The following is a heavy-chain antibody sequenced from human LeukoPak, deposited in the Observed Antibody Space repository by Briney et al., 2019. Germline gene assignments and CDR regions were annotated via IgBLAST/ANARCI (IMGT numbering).Heavy chain of an antibody. J-gene: IGHJ6*03. CDR2: IWYDGSNQ. Sequence: GGSLTLSCAASGFTFSSYGFHWSRKAQATGQDRGAVIWYDGSNQYYADSVKGRFTISRDNSKNTLYLQMNSLRAEDTAVYYCARTRDPPTYYYFYMDVWGKGTTVTVSS. CDR1: GFTFSSYG. CDR3: ARTRDPPTYYYFYMDV. V-gene: IGHV3-33*01. D-gene: IGHD1-1*01.